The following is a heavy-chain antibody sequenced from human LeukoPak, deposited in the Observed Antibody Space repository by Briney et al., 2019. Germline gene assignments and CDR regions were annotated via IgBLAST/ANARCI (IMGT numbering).Heavy chain of an antibody. D-gene: IGHD3-10*01. J-gene: IGHJ4*02. CDR3: VRLPLVRDEFRGDY. CDR2: IYYSGTT. V-gene: IGHV4-39*01. CDR1: GDSISSSSYY. Sequence: PSETLSLTCTVSGDSISSSSYYWGWIRQPPGKGLEWIGSIYYSGTTYYNPSLKSRVTISVDTSKNQLSLELSSVTAADTAVYYCVRLPLVRDEFRGDYWGQGTLVTVSS.